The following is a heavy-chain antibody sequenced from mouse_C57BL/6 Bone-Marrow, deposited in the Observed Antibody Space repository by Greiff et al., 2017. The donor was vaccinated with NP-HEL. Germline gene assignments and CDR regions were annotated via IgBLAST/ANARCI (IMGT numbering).Heavy chain of an antibody. V-gene: IGHV2-9-1*01. J-gene: IGHJ1*03. CDR2: IWTGGGT. CDR1: GFSLTSYA. Sequence: VMLVESGPGLVAPSQSLSITCTVSGFSLTSYAISWVRQPPGKGLEWLGVIWTGGGTNYNSALKSRLSISKDNSKSQGFLKMNSLQTDDTARYYCARSPFCYGSPYWYFDVWGTGTTVTVSS. D-gene: IGHD1-1*01. CDR3: ARSPFCYGSPYWYFDV.